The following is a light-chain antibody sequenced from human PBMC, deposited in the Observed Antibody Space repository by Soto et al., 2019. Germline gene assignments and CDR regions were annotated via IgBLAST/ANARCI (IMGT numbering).Light chain of an antibody. CDR2: SSY. Sequence: QAVVTQPPSVSGTPGRRVTISCSGSSSNIGSNTVNWYQQFPGTAPRLLIYSSYQRPSGVPDRFSGSQSGTSASLAISGLQSDDEADYYCAAWDDSLKAIFGGGTQLTVL. J-gene: IGLJ7*01. CDR3: AAWDDSLKAI. V-gene: IGLV1-44*01. CDR1: SSNIGSNT.